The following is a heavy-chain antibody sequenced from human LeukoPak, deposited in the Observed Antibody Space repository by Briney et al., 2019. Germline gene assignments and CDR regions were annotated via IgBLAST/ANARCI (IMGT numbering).Heavy chain of an antibody. CDR3: ARVGWVLRYAFDI. CDR2: ISSRGSTI. Sequence: GGSLRLSCEASGFSLSSYEMNWVRQAPGEGLEWVSHISSRGSTIYYADSVKGRFTISRDNAKNSVYLQMNSLRAEDTAVYYCARVGWVLRYAFDIWGQGTMVTVSS. J-gene: IGHJ3*02. D-gene: IGHD3-16*01. V-gene: IGHV3-48*03. CDR1: GFSLSSYE.